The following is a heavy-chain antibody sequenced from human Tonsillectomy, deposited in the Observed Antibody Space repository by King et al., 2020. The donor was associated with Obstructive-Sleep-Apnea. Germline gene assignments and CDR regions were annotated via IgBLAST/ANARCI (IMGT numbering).Heavy chain of an antibody. CDR3: ARERAGATKSFDP. V-gene: IGHV4-39*07. D-gene: IGHD4/OR15-4a*01. Sequence: LQLQESGPGLVKPSETLSLTCTVSGGSVSSSSYYWGWIRQPPGKGLEWIGTFYYSGRTYYNPSLKSRVTISVDTSKNQFSLNLSSVTAADTAVYYCARERAGATKSFDPWGQGTLVTVSS. CDR1: GGSVSSSSYY. J-gene: IGHJ5*02. CDR2: FYYSGRT.